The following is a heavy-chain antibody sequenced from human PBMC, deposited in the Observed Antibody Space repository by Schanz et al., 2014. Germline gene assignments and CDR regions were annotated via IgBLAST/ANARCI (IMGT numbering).Heavy chain of an antibody. J-gene: IGHJ4*02. Sequence: VQLVESGGGVVQPGRSLRLSCAAYGFTLSSYAMHWVRQAPGKGLEWVANIKQHGNEKYYVDSVKGRFTISRDNAKISLYLQMNSLRAEDTAVYYCAKQIHYDILTVTRNWGQGTLVTVSS. CDR2: IKQHGNEK. V-gene: IGHV3-7*03. CDR1: GFTLSSYA. CDR3: AKQIHYDILTVTRN. D-gene: IGHD3-9*01.